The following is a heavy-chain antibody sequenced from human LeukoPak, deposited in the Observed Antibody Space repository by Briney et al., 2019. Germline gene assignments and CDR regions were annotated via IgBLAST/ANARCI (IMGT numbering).Heavy chain of an antibody. J-gene: IGHJ4*02. Sequence: GGSLRLSCAASGFTFSSYAMSWVRQAPGKGLEWVSAISGSGGSTYYADSVKGRFTISRDNSKNTLYLQMNSLRAEDTAVYYCAKMAADSSGYYGYFDYWGQGTLVTVSS. V-gene: IGHV3-23*01. CDR3: AKMAADSSGYYGYFDY. D-gene: IGHD3-22*01. CDR1: GFTFSSYA. CDR2: ISGSGGST.